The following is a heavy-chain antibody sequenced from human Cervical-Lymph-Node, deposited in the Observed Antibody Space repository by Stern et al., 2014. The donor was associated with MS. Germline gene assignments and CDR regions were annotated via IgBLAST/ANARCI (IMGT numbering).Heavy chain of an antibody. D-gene: IGHD2-2*01. V-gene: IGHV1-18*01. CDR1: GYTFNSYG. CDR3: ARVGMYQLLSWFDP. Sequence: VQLVQSGAEVKKPGASVKVSCKASGYTFNSYGINWVRQAPGPGLEWMGRIRVYKGNTYYALQPQGRVNLTTDTSTSTAYMELRSLRSDDTAVYYCARVGMYQLLSWFDPWGQGTLVTVSS. J-gene: IGHJ5*02. CDR2: IRVYKGNT.